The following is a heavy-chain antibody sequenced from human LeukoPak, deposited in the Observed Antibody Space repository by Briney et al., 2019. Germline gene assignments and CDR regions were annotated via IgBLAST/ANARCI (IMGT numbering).Heavy chain of an antibody. J-gene: IGHJ4*02. V-gene: IGHV3-30*01. CDR3: TRPGTGTTVYYFDY. CDR1: GFTFSSYA. CDR2: ISYDGSNK. D-gene: IGHD1-7*01. Sequence: GGSLRLSCAASGFTFSSYAMHWVRQAPGKGLEWVAVISYDGSNKYYADSVKGRFTISRDNSKNTLYLQINSLRAEDTAVYYCTRPGTGTTVYYFDYWGQGTLVTVSS.